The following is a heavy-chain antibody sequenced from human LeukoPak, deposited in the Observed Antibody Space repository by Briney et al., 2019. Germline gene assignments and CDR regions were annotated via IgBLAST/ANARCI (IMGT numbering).Heavy chain of an antibody. CDR2: IKQNGSEK. J-gene: IGHJ4*02. Sequence: PGGSLRLSCAASGFTFSSYAMSWVRQAPGKGLEWVANIKQNGSEKTYVDSVKGRFTISRDNAQNSLYLQMNSLRVEDTAVYYCADPGVGYWGQGSLVTVSA. V-gene: IGHV3-7*01. D-gene: IGHD2-8*01. CDR3: ADPGVGY. CDR1: GFTFSSYA.